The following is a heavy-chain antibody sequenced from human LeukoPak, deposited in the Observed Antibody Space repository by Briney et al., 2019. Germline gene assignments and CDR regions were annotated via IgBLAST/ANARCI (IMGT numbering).Heavy chain of an antibody. CDR2: ISSSSSYI. V-gene: IGHV3-21*01. J-gene: IGHJ4*02. D-gene: IGHD2-15*01. Sequence: GGSLRLSCAASGFTFSSYSMNWVRQAPGKGLEWVSSISSSSSYIYYADSVKGRFTISRDNAKNSLYLQMSSLRAEDTAVYYCARPGGYCSGGSCYSLWDTAMAASFDYWGQGTLVTVSS. CDR1: GFTFSSYS. CDR3: ARPGGYCSGGSCYSLWDTAMAASFDY.